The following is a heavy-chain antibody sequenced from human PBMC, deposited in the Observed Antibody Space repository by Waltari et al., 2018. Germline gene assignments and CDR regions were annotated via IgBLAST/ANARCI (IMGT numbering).Heavy chain of an antibody. V-gene: IGHV4-39*01. D-gene: IGHD2-2*03. CDR3: ARHLDIVVVPAARFDP. Sequence: QLQLQESGPGLVKPSETLSLTCTFPVGSIGSSSNYWGWLRPPPGKGLEGVGGIYYSGGTYSNPSLKSRVTISVDTSKNQFSLKLSSVTAADTAVYYCARHLDIVVVPAARFDPWGQGTLVTVSS. J-gene: IGHJ5*02. CDR2: IYYSGGT. CDR1: VGSIGSSSNY.